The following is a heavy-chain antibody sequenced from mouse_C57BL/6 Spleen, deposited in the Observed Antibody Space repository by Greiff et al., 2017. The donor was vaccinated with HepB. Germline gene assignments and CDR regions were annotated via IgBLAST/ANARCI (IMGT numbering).Heavy chain of an antibody. CDR1: GFTFSDYG. CDR2: ISSGSSTI. CDR3: ARNGCNSSWFAY. V-gene: IGHV5-17*01. J-gene: IGHJ3*01. D-gene: IGHD1-1*02. Sequence: EVKLVESGGGLVKPGGSLKLSCAASGFTFSDYGMHWVRQAPEKGLEWVAYISSGSSTIYYADTVKGRFTISRDNAKNTLIQQMTRLRSEDTAMYYCARNGCNSSWFAYWGQGTLVTVSA.